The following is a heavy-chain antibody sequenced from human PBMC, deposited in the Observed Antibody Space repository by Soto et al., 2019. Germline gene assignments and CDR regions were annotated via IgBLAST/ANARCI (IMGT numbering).Heavy chain of an antibody. V-gene: IGHV3-74*01. D-gene: IGHD1-26*01. CDR1: GFTFSSYW. Sequence: GGSLRLSCAASGFTFSSYWMHWVRQSPGKGLMWVSRINNDGSSRSYADSVKGRFTISRDNAKNTLYLQVNSLRAEDTAVYHCSRDATTGYSAAGDYWGQGTLVTVSS. J-gene: IGHJ4*02. CDR2: INNDGSSR. CDR3: SRDATTGYSAAGDY.